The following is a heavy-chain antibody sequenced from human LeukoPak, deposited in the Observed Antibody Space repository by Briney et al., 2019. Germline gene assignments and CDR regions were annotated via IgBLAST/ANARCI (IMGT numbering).Heavy chain of an antibody. J-gene: IGHJ4*02. D-gene: IGHD6-13*01. CDR1: GYTFTDYY. CDR3: ANQYGSSWRYNY. Sequence: ASAKVSCKASGYTFTDYYMHWVRQAPGQGLEWMGRINPNSGGTNYAQKFQGRVTMTRDTSISTAYMELNRLRSDDTAVYYCANQYGSSWRYNYWGQGTLVTVSS. CDR2: INPNSGGT. V-gene: IGHV1-2*06.